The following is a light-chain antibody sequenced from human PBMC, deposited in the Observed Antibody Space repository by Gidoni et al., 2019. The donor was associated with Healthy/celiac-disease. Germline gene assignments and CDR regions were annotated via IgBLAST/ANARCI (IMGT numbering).Light chain of an antibody. V-gene: IGKV3-15*01. CDR1: QSISSN. J-gene: IGKJ4*01. Sequence: EIVMTQSPATLSVSPGEGATLSCRASQSISSNLAWYQQKPGQAPRLLIYGASTRATAITDRFSGSGSGTEFTLTISSLQSEDFAVYYCHQYNNWPSFTFGGGTKVEIK. CDR2: GAS. CDR3: HQYNNWPSFT.